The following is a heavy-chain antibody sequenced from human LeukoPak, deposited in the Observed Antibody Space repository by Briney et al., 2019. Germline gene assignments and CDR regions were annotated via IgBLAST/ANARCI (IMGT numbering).Heavy chain of an antibody. CDR2: ISYDGSNK. CDR1: GFTFSSYA. J-gene: IGHJ6*03. V-gene: IGHV3-30*04. CDR3: ARVPHKNYYYYMDV. Sequence: GGSLRLSCAASGFTFSSYAMHWVRQAPGKGLEWVAVISYDGSNKYYADSVKGRFTISRDNSKNTLYLQMNSLRAEDTAVYYCARVPHKNYYYYMDVWGKGTTVTVSS.